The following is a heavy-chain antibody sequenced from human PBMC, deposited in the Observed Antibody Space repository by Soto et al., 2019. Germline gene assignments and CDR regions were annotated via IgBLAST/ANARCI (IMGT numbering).Heavy chain of an antibody. Sequence: SVKVSCKASGGTFSSYAISWVRQAPGQGLEWMGGIIPIFGTANYAQKFQGRVTITADKSTSTAYMELSSLRSEDTAVYYCARFVAAAGKKWFDPWGQGTLVTVSS. D-gene: IGHD6-13*01. V-gene: IGHV1-69*06. J-gene: IGHJ5*02. CDR1: GGTFSSYA. CDR2: IIPIFGTA. CDR3: ARFVAAAGKKWFDP.